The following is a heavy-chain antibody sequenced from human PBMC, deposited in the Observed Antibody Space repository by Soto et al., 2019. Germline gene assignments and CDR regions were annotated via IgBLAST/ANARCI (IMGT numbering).Heavy chain of an antibody. CDR1: GCSISSYY. V-gene: IGHV4-59*01. CDR3: ARAVTYYYDSSGYYWYYYDY. CDR2: IYYSGST. D-gene: IGHD3-22*01. Sequence: SETLSLTCTVSGCSISSYYWSWIRQPPGKGLEWIGYIYYSGSTNYNPSLKSRVTISVDTSKNQFSLKLSSVTAADTAVYYCARAVTYYYDSSGYYWYYYDYWGQGTLVTVSS. J-gene: IGHJ4*02.